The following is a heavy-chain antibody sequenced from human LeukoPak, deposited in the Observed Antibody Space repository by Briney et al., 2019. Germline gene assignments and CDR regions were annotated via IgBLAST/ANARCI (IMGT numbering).Heavy chain of an antibody. CDR3: ARHQWGSYYSDFDY. CDR2: IYYSGST. Sequence: PSQTLSLTCTVSGGSISSGGYYWSWIRQPPGKGLEWIGYIYYSGSTNYNPSLKSRVTISVDTSKNQSSLKLSSVTAADTAVYYCARHQWGSYYSDFDYWGQGTLVTVSS. D-gene: IGHD1-26*01. J-gene: IGHJ4*02. CDR1: GGSISSGGYY. V-gene: IGHV4-61*08.